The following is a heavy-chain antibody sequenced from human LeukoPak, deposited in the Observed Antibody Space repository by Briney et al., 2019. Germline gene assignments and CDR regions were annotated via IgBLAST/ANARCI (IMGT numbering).Heavy chain of an antibody. CDR2: INPDESDK. CDR1: RFTFSVHW. D-gene: IGHD5-12*01. V-gene: IGHV3-74*01. CDR3: VKDKHRDGYTYGVYDS. Sequence: GGSLRLSCAASRFTFSVHWMHWVRQAPGKGLEWVSRINPDESDKAYADSVKGRFTISRDNAKNTLYLQMSSLRPEDTALYYCVKDKHRDGYTYGVYDSWGQGTLITVSS. J-gene: IGHJ5*01.